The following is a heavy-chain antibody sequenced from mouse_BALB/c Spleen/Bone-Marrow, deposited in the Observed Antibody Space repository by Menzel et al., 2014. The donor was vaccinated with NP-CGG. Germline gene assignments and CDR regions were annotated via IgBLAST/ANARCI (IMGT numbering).Heavy chain of an antibody. Sequence: QVQLQQSGPGLVSPSQSLSITCTVSGFSLTTYVLHWVRQPPGKALEWLVVIWSDGSTTYSSALKSRLSISKDNSKSQVFLKMSSLQTDDTAMYYCATSLLRPAMDYWGQGTSVTVSS. CDR3: ATSLLRPAMDY. V-gene: IGHV2-6*02. J-gene: IGHJ4*01. CDR2: IWSDGST. D-gene: IGHD1-2*01. CDR1: GFSLTTYV.